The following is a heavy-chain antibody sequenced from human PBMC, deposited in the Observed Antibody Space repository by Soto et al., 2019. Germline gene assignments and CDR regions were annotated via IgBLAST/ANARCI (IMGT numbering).Heavy chain of an antibody. J-gene: IGHJ5*02. V-gene: IGHV6-1*01. CDR1: GDSVSSNSAA. D-gene: IGHD6-19*01. CDR3: ARETREQWLVKGLYNWFDP. Sequence: SPTLSFTCAISGDSVSSNSAAWNWIRQSPSRGLEWLGRTYYRSKWYNDYAVSVKSRITINPDTSKNQFSLQLNSVTPEDTAVYYCARETREQWLVKGLYNWFDPWGQGTLVTVSS. CDR2: TYYRSKWYN.